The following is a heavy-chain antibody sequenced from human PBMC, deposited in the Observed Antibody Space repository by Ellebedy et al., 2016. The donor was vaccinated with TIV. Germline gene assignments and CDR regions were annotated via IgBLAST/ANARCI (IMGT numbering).Heavy chain of an antibody. CDR3: TRAAYSHGYDY. Sequence: GESLKISCAASGSTFSDHYMDWVRQAPGKGLEWVGRIRNKANSYMTEYAASVKGRFTISRDDSKNSLSLQMNSLKIEDTAVYLCTRAAYSHGYDYWGQGTLVTVS. D-gene: IGHD5-18*01. V-gene: IGHV3-72*01. CDR2: IRNKANSYMT. J-gene: IGHJ4*02. CDR1: GSTFSDHY.